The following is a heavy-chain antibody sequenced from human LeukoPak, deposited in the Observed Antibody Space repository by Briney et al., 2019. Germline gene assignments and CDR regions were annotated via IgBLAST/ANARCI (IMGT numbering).Heavy chain of an antibody. CDR1: GFTFSSYS. J-gene: IGHJ4*02. CDR2: ISSSSSYI. D-gene: IGHD5-18*01. CDR3: AREGVGVDTAMVKDY. V-gene: IGHV3-21*01. Sequence: GGSLRLSCAASGFTFSSYSMSWVRQAPGKELEWVSSISSSSSYIYYADSVKGRFTISRDNAKNSLYLQMNSLRAEDTAVYYCAREGVGVDTAMVKDYWGQGTLVTVSS.